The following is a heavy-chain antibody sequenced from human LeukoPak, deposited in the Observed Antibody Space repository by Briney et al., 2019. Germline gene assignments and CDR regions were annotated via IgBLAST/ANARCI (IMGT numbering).Heavy chain of an antibody. Sequence: GGSLRLSCAASGFTFSSYAMSWVRQAPGKGLEWVSAISGSGGSTYYADSGKGRFTISRDNSKNTLYLQMNSLRAEDTAVYYGVVARDDFDYWRQGTLVTVSS. CDR3: VVARDDFDY. V-gene: IGHV3-23*01. J-gene: IGHJ4*02. CDR1: GFTFSSYA. CDR2: ISGSGGST. D-gene: IGHD2-2*01.